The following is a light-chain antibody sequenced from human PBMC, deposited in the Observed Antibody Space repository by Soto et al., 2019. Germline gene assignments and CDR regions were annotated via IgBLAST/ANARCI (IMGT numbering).Light chain of an antibody. J-gene: IGLJ1*01. Sequence: SYELTQPPSVSVAPGQTARITCGGDKLGSKIVHWYKQRPGQAPVAVVFDATDRPSGIPDRFSASRSWDTATLTISRVDAGDEADYFCQVWASTAEFFVFGSGTKVTV. CDR3: QVWASTAEFFV. CDR2: DAT. CDR1: KLGSKI. V-gene: IGLV3-21*02.